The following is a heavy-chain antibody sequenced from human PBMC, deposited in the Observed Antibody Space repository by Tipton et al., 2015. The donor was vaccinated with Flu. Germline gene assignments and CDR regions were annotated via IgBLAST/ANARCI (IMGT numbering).Heavy chain of an antibody. CDR3: AGGEPDYGFDN. CDR1: GGSISSYY. Sequence: TLSLTCTVSGGSISSYYWSWIRQPPGKGLEWIGYIYYSGSTNYNPSLKSRVTISVDTSKNQFSLKLSSVTVADTAAYYCAGGEPDYGFDNWGQGTLVTVSS. D-gene: IGHD4-17*01. J-gene: IGHJ4*02. V-gene: IGHV4-59*01. CDR2: IYYSGST.